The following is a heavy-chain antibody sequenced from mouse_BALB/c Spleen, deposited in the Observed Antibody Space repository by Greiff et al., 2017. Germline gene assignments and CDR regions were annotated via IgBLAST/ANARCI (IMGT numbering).Heavy chain of an antibody. CDR2: ISNGGGST. V-gene: IGHV5-12-2*01. D-gene: IGHD2-3*01. Sequence: EVQRVESGGGLVQPGGSLKLSCAASGFTFSSYTMSWVRQTPEKRLEWVAYISNGGGSTYYPDTVKGRFTISRDNAKNTLYLQMSSLKSEDTAMYYCARHGDDGYYPYYFDYWGQGTTLTVSS. CDR1: GFTFSSYT. CDR3: ARHGDDGYYPYYFDY. J-gene: IGHJ2*01.